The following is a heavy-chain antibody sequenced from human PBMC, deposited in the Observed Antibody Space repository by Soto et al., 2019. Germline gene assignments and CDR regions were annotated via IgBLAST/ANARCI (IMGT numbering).Heavy chain of an antibody. CDR2: ISRSGSTI. J-gene: IGHJ2*01. V-gene: IGHV3-48*03. Sequence: EVQLVESGGGLVQPGGSLRLSCAASGFTFSSYEMNWVRQAPGTGLEWVSYISRSGSTIYYADSVKGRFTISRDSAKNSLYLQMNSLRAEDTAVYYCARVPSSGWYLYFDLWARGTLVTVSA. D-gene: IGHD6-19*01. CDR1: GFTFSSYE. CDR3: ARVPSSGWYLYFDL.